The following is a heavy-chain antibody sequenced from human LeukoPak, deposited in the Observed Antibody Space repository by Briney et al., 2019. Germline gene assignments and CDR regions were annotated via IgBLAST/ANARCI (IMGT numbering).Heavy chain of an antibody. CDR3: ARELQLWSNWFDP. V-gene: IGHV3-21*01. CDR1: GFTFSSYS. Sequence: AGGSLRLSCAASGFTFSSYSMNWVRQAPGKGLEWVSSISSSSSYIYYADSVKGRFTISRDNAKNSLYLQMNSLRAEDTAVYYCARELQLWSNWFDPWGQGTLVTVSS. J-gene: IGHJ5*02. CDR2: ISSSSSYI. D-gene: IGHD5-18*01.